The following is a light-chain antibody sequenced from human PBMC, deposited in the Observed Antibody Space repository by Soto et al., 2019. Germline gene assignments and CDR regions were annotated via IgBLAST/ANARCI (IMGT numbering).Light chain of an antibody. CDR3: QQYYGAPPYT. Sequence: DIVMTQSPDSLSVSLGERATINCKSSQSLLHTSNNKNYLAWYQQKPGQPPKLLIYWSSTRESGVPDRFSGSGSGTDFTLTISSLQAEDAAVYYCQQYYGAPPYTFVQGTRLAIK. CDR1: QSLLHTSNNKNY. V-gene: IGKV4-1*01. CDR2: WSS. J-gene: IGKJ2*01.